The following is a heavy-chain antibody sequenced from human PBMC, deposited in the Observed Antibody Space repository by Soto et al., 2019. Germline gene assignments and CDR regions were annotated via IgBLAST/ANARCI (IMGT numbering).Heavy chain of an antibody. CDR2: IKPDGSEK. V-gene: IGHV3-7*01. CDR3: ARGHYGRDY. Sequence: EVHLVESGGGLVQPGGSLRLSCAASEFTFSQHWMSWVRQALGKGLEWVADIKPDGSEKYYVDSVKGRFTISRDNATNSVYLQMNSPRAEDTAVYYCARGHYGRDYWGQGTLVTVSS. D-gene: IGHD4-17*01. CDR1: EFTFSQHW. J-gene: IGHJ4*02.